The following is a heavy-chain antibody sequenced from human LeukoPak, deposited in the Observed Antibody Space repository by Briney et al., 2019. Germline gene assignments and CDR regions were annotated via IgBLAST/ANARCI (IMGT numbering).Heavy chain of an antibody. Sequence: SETLSLTCSVSGGSISTYYWSWIRKPPGQGLEWIGYIHYRGSTNYNPSLRSRVIISVATSKTQFSLKLSSVSAADTAVYYCARVGNRDVWFDHWGQGTLGTVSS. V-gene: IGHV4-59*01. CDR1: GGSISTYY. J-gene: IGHJ5*02. CDR2: IHYRGST. CDR3: ARVGNRDVWFDH. D-gene: IGHD2/OR15-2a*01.